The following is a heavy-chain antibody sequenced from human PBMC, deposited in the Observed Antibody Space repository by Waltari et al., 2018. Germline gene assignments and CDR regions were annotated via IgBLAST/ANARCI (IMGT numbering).Heavy chain of an antibody. CDR2: INSDGSTT. Sequence: FKCHWKHGVRQAPGKGLVWVSRINSDGSTTNYADSVRGRFTIARDNAKNTVYVQINSLRAEDTAVYYCASYVMIKEWGQGTLVTVSS. CDR3: ASYVMIKE. V-gene: IGHV3-74*01. J-gene: IGHJ4*02. CDR1: FKCHW. D-gene: IGHD3-16*01.